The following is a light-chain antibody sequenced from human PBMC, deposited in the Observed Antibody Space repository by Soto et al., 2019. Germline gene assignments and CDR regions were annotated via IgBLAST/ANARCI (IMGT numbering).Light chain of an antibody. Sequence: QSVLTQSPSASGTPGQRVTISCSGSRSNIGRNFAYWYQHVPGTAPRLLIQRNNERPSGVPDRFSGSKPGTSVSLAISGLRSDDEATYYCAAWDDTLDAQVFGGGTKLTVL. CDR1: RSNIGRNF. CDR3: AAWDDTLDAQV. J-gene: IGLJ3*02. CDR2: RNN. V-gene: IGLV1-47*01.